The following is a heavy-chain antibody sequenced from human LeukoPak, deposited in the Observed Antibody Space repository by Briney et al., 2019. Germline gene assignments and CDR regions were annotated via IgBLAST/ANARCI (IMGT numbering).Heavy chain of an antibody. CDR3: ARGFYCSSTGCYADY. D-gene: IGHD2-2*01. CDR2: IGSSSGYT. CDR1: GFTSSDYY. J-gene: IGHJ4*02. Sequence: PARSLRLSCAASGFTSSDYYMSWIRPSPGKGLEWVSYIGSSSGYTKYADSVKGRFTITRDNVKDSRYLQMNSLRAEDTAVYYCARGFYCSSTGCYADYWGQGTLVTVSS. V-gene: IGHV3-11*05.